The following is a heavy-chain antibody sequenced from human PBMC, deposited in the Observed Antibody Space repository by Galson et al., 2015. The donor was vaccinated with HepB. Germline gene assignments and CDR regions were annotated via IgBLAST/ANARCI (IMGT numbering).Heavy chain of an antibody. CDR3: AREGITGTPGFDY. V-gene: IGHV4-31*03. D-gene: IGHD1-20*01. CDR1: DGSISSGGYY. CDR2: IYYSGST. J-gene: IGHJ4*02. Sequence: LSLTCTVSDGSISSGGYYWSWIRQHPGKGLEWIGYIYYSGSTYYNPSLKSRVTISVDTSKNQFSLKLSSVTAADTAVYYCAREGITGTPGFDYWGQGTLVTVSS.